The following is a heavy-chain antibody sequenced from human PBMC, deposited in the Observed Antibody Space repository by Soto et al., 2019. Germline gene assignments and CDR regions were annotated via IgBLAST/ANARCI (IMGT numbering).Heavy chain of an antibody. V-gene: IGHV1-3*01. CDR3: ATPIVAFY. D-gene: IGHD5-12*01. J-gene: IGHJ4*02. Sequence: ASVNVSCKASGYTFTSYAIPWVRQAPVQRLEWMGWINAGNGNTKYSQKFKGRVIITRDTSAGTAYMELRSLRSEDTAVYYCATPIVAFYWGQGTLVTVSS. CDR2: INAGNGNT. CDR1: GYTFTSYA.